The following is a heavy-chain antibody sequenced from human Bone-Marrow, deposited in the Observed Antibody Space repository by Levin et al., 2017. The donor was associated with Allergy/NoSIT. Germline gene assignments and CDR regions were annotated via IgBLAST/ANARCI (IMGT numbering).Heavy chain of an antibody. J-gene: IGHJ3*02. CDR3: AKGYSGYPNDAFDI. D-gene: IGHD5-12*01. CDR2: ISGSGDNT. V-gene: IGHV3-23*01. CDR1: GFTFSSHA. Sequence: PGGSLRLSCGASGFTFSSHAMSWVRQAPGKGLEWVSVISGSGDNTYYADSVKGRFTISRDISKNTLYLQMNSLRAEDTAVYYCAKGYSGYPNDAFDIWGQGTMATVSS.